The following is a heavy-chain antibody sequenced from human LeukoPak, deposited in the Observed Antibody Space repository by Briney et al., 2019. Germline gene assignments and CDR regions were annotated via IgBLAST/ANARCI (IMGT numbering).Heavy chain of an antibody. Sequence: GRSLRLSCAASGFAFSSFGMHWVRQAPGKGLEWVAVIWYDGNNKYYADSVKGRFTISRDTSKNTLYLQMSSLRAEDTAVYYCARGLDYDFWSGYYFKGLLDPWGQGTLVTVSS. CDR2: IWYDGNNK. CDR1: GFAFSSFG. D-gene: IGHD3-3*01. CDR3: ARGLDYDFWSGYYFKGLLDP. V-gene: IGHV3-33*01. J-gene: IGHJ5*02.